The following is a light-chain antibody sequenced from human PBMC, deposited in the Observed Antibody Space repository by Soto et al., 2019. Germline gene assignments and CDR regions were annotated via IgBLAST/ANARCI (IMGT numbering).Light chain of an antibody. CDR3: QQYGTSALT. CDR2: GAS. CDR1: QSVGSSY. J-gene: IGKJ4*01. Sequence: EIVLTQSPGTLSLSPGERDTLSCRASQSVGSSYLAWYQQRPGQAPRLLIYGASSRATGIPDRFSGSGSGTDFTLTITRLEPEDFAVYYCQQYGTSALTFGGGTKVEIK. V-gene: IGKV3-20*01.